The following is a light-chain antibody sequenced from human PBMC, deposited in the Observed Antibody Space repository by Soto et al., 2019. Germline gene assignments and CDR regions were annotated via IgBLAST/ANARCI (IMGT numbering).Light chain of an antibody. V-gene: IGLV1-40*01. J-gene: IGLJ1*01. CDR3: QSYDSSLSAHV. CDR1: SSNIGAYYD. CDR2: GNN. Sequence: QSVLTQPPSVSGAPGQRVTISCTGSSSNIGAYYDVHWYQQLPGTAPKLLIYGNNTRPSGVPDRFYGSKSGTSASLDITGLQAEDEADYYCQSYDSSLSAHVFGTGTKVSVL.